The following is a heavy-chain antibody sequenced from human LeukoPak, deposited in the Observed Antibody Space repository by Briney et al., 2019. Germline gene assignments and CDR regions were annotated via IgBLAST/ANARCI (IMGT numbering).Heavy chain of an antibody. D-gene: IGHD6-19*01. CDR2: ISYDGSNK. CDR1: GFTFSSYG. Sequence: GGSLRLSCAASGFTFSSYGMHWVRQAPGKGLEWVAVISYDGSNKYYADSVKGRFTISRDNSKNTLYLQMNSLRAEDTAVYYCAKDRGQYSSGWYRGAFDYWGQGTLVTVSS. J-gene: IGHJ4*02. CDR3: AKDRGQYSSGWYRGAFDY. V-gene: IGHV3-30*18.